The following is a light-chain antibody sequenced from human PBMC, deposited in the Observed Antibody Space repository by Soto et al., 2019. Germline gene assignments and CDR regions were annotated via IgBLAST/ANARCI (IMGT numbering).Light chain of an antibody. V-gene: IGLV2-14*01. CDR1: SSDVGGYNF. Sequence: QSALTQPASVSGSPGQSITISCTGTSSDVGGYNFVSWYQQHPGKAPKLMIYEVSNRPSGVSYRFSGSKSCNTASLTISGLQAEDEADYYCSSYTSSVTLVFGGGTKLTVL. CDR3: SSYTSSVTLV. J-gene: IGLJ2*01. CDR2: EVS.